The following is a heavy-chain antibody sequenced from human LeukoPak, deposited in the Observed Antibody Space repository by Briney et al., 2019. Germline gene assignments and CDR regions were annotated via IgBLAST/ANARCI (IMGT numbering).Heavy chain of an antibody. Sequence: GGSLRLSCAASGFTFSSYAMHWVRQAPGKGLEWVAAISYDGNNKYYADSVKGRFTISRDNSKNTLYLQMNSLRAEDTAVYYCAREIGWTGPSTYFDYWGQGTLVTVSS. J-gene: IGHJ4*02. V-gene: IGHV3-30*04. CDR2: ISYDGNNK. CDR3: AREIGWTGPSTYFDY. D-gene: IGHD3/OR15-3a*01. CDR1: GFTFSSYA.